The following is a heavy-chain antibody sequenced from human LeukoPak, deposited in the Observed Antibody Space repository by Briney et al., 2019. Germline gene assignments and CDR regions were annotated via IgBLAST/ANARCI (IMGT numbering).Heavy chain of an antibody. J-gene: IGHJ4*02. V-gene: IGHV4-61*02. Sequence: SETLSLTCTVSGGSISSGSYYWSWIWQPAGKGLEWIGRIYTSGSTNYNPSLKSRVTISVDTSKNQFSLKLSSVTAADTAVYYCARVSYLDYWGQGTLVTVSS. CDR2: IYTSGST. CDR3: ARVSYLDY. D-gene: IGHD3-22*01. CDR1: GGSISSGSYY.